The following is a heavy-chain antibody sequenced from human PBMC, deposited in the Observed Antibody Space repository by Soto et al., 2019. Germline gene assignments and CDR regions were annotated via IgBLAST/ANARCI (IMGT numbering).Heavy chain of an antibody. CDR2: IRSKAYGGTT. J-gene: IGHJ4*02. V-gene: IGHV3-49*04. CDR1: GFTFGDYA. D-gene: IGHD2-2*01. CDR3: TRDLAWGYRSSTSCPTGFDY. Sequence: GGSLRLSCTASGFTFGDYAMSWVRQAPGKGLEWVGFIRSKAYGGTTEYAASVKGRFTISRDDSKSIAYLQMNSLKTEDTAVYYCTRDLAWGYRSSTSCPTGFDYSGQGTMATVYS.